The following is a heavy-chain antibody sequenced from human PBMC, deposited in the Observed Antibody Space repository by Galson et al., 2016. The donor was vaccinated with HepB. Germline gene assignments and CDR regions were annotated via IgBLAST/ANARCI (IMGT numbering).Heavy chain of an antibody. J-gene: IGHJ4*02. D-gene: IGHD3-10*01. V-gene: IGHV3-23*01. CDR3: AKSPRGTLVRGVTYPYYFDS. CDR2: VSSSGAPT. Sequence: SLRLSCAASGFTFTSYAMTWVRQAPGKGLEWVSTVSSSGAPTYYADSVKGRFTISRDISKNTLFLQMNTLRAEDTAVYYCAKSPRGTLVRGVTYPYYFDSWGQGTLVTVSS. CDR1: GFTFTSYA.